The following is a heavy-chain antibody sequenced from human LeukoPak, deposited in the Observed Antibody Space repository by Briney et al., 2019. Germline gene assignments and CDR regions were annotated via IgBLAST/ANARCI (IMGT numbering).Heavy chain of an antibody. V-gene: IGHV3-7*01. CDR1: GFTFSSYW. J-gene: IGHJ4*02. Sequence: GGSLRLSCAASGFTFSSYWMTWVRQAPGKGLQWVANIQQDGSDKYYVDSVKGRFTISRDNSKNSLFLQLDSLRADDTAVYYFAKASMGGRDYQLVSWGEGTLVTVS. CDR3: AKASMGGRDYQLVS. CDR2: IQQDGSDK. D-gene: IGHD5-12*01.